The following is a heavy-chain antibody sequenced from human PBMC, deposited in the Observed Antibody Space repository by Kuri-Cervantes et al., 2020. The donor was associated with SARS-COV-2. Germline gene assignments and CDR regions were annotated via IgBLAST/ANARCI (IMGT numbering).Heavy chain of an antibody. D-gene: IGHD3-22*01. V-gene: IGHV4-59*08. CDR3: ARHDDSSGYYAGYYFDY. CDR2: IYYSGST. J-gene: IGHJ4*02. CDR1: GGSFSGYY. Sequence: SETLSLTCAVYGGSFSGYYWSWIRQPPGKGLEWIGYIYYSGSTNYNPSLKSRVTISVDTSKNQFSLKLSSVTAADTAVYYCARHDDSSGYYAGYYFDYWGQGTLVTVSS.